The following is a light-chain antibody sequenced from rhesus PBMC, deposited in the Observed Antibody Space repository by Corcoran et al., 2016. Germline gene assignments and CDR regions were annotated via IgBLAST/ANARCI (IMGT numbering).Light chain of an antibody. CDR3: QLCTTKPFT. J-gene: IGKJ3*01. CDR1: QDINSG. CDR2: GAS. V-gene: IGKV1-21*01. Sequence: DIQMTQSPSSLSVLLGDTVTIPCRASQDINSGSAWYQQKSGKAPQRLVHGASHLQAGVPSRFSGSGSGTDFSLPINSLQSEYFATYYSQLCTTKPFTFGPGTKLGIK.